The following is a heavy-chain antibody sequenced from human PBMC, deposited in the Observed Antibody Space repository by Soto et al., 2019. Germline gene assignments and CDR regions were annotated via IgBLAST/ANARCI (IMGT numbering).Heavy chain of an antibody. CDR3: ARDKYARYFDWLLDQDYYGMDV. D-gene: IGHD3-9*01. J-gene: IGHJ6*02. Sequence: QVQLVDSGGGVVQPWRSLRLSCAASGFTFNNYAMHWVRQAPGKGLEWMAIISYDGSNKYYADSVKGRFTISRDNSKNTRSLQMNSLRAEDTAVYYCARDKYARYFDWLLDQDYYGMDVWGQGTTVTVS. V-gene: IGHV3-30-3*01. CDR1: GFTFNNYA. CDR2: ISYDGSNK.